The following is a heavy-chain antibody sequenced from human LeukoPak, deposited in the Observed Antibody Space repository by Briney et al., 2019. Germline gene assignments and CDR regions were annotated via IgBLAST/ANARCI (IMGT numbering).Heavy chain of an antibody. CDR3: AKARITIYARGNWFDP. V-gene: IGHV3-23*01. CDR1: GFTFSSYA. CDR2: ISGSGGST. J-gene: IGHJ5*02. D-gene: IGHD3-9*01. Sequence: GGSLRLPCAASGFTFSSYAMSWVRQAPGKGLEWVSAISGSGGSTYYADSVKGRLTISRDNSKNTLYLQMNSLRAEDTAVYYCAKARITIYARGNWFDPWGQGTLVTVSS.